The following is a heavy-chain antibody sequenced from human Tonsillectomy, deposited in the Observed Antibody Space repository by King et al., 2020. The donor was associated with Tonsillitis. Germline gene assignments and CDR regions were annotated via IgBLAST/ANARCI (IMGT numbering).Heavy chain of an antibody. CDR3: ARDGYSNYNDY. J-gene: IGHJ4*02. D-gene: IGHD4-11*01. Sequence: VQLVESGAEVKNPGSSVKVSCKASGGTFSSYAISWVRQAPGQGLEWMGRIIPILGIANYAQKFQGRVTITADISTSTAHMELSSLRSDDTAVYYCARDGYSNYNDYWGQGTLVTVSS. CDR2: IIPILGIA. CDR1: GGTFSSYA. V-gene: IGHV1-69*09.